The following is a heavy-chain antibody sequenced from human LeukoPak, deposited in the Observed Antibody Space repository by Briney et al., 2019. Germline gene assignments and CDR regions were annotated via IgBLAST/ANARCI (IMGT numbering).Heavy chain of an antibody. V-gene: IGHV3-48*03. CDR1: GFTFSSYE. J-gene: IGHJ4*02. Sequence: GGSLRLSCAASGFTFSSYEMNWVRQAPGKGLEWVSYISSSGSTIYYADSVKGRFTISRDNAKNSLYLQMNSLRAEDTAVYYCARDPTVTTHINDYWGQGTLVTVSS. CDR3: ARDPTVTTHINDY. D-gene: IGHD4-17*01. CDR2: ISSSGSTI.